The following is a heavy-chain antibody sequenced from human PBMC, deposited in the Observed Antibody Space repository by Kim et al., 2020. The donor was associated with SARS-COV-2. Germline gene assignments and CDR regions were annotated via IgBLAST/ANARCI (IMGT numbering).Heavy chain of an antibody. CDR3: AKAPRTSSPYYSDY. D-gene: IGHD2-8*01. J-gene: IGHJ4*02. Sequence: GGSLRLSCAASGFTFSDCAMNWVRQAPGKELEWVSTVTGTGVSTFYADSVKGRFTISRDNSKNTLYLQMNSLRTEDTALYYCAKAPRTSSPYYSDYWGQGTLVTVSS. CDR1: GFTFSDCA. CDR2: VTGTGVST. V-gene: IGHV3-23*01.